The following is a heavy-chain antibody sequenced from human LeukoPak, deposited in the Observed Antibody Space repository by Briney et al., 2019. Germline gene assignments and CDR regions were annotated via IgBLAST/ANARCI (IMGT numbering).Heavy chain of an antibody. D-gene: IGHD2-15*01. CDR2: IRYDVSNK. V-gene: IGHV3-30*02. J-gene: IGHJ4*02. Sequence: GGSLRLSCAASGFTFSSYGMHWVRQAPGKGLEWVAFIRYDVSNKYYADSVKGRFTISRDNSKNTLYLQMNSLRAEDTAVYYCAKDIGELLPDYWGQGTLVTVSS. CDR1: GFTFSSYG. CDR3: AKDIGELLPDY.